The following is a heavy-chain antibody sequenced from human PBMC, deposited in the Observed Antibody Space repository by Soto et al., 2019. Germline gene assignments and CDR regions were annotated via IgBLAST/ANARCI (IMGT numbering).Heavy chain of an antibody. CDR2: VYYGGTT. D-gene: IGHD2-2*01. V-gene: IGHV4-59*01. CDR1: GGSINSYY. J-gene: IGHJ4*02. Sequence: SETLSLTCTVSGGSINSYYWSWIRQSPGKGLEWIGYVYYGGTTYYNPSLQSRVTISVDTSKKQFSLKVRSVTAADTAIYFCARAGSTWRYFFEYWGQGSLVTVSS. CDR3: ARAGSTWRYFFEY.